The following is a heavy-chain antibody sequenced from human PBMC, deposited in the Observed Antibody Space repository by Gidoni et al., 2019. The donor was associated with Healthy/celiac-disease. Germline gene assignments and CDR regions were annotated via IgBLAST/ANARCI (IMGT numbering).Heavy chain of an antibody. J-gene: IGHJ3*02. CDR1: GGSISSGSYY. V-gene: IGHV4-61*02. CDR2: IYTSGST. CDR3: ARLTNYYDSSGYYFDAFDI. D-gene: IGHD3-22*01. Sequence: QVQLQESGPGLVKPSQTLSLTCTVSGGSISSGSYYWSWNRQPAGKGLEWIGRIYTSGSTNDNPSLKSRVTISVDTSKNQCSLKLSSVTAADTAVYYCARLTNYYDSSGYYFDAFDIWGQGTMVTVSS.